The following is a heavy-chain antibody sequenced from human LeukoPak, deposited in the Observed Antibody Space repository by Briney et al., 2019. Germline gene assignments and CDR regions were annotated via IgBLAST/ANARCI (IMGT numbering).Heavy chain of an antibody. CDR1: GFTFSSYG. CDR3: ATAPRTVVTGYFDY. V-gene: IGHV3-30*02. J-gene: IGHJ4*02. Sequence: GGSLRLSCAASGFTFSSYGMHWVRQAPGKGLEWVAFIRYDGSNKYYADSVKGRFTISRDNSKNTLYLQMNSLRAEDTAVYYCATAPRTVVTGYFDYWGQGTLVTVSS. CDR2: IRYDGSNK. D-gene: IGHD4-23*01.